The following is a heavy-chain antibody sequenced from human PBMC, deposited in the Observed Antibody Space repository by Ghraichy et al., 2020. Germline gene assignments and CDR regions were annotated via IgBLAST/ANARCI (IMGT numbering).Heavy chain of an antibody. V-gene: IGHV3-7*03. Sequence: GESLNISCAASGFTFSNYWMSWVRQAPGKGLEWVGNIKQSGSETYYVDYVKGRFTISRDNAKNSVYLQMNSLRVEDTAVYYCAGLRTTVVTRGYAFDIWGQGTMVTVSS. J-gene: IGHJ3*02. CDR2: IKQSGSET. CDR3: AGLRTTVVTRGYAFDI. CDR1: GFTFSNYW. D-gene: IGHD4-23*01.